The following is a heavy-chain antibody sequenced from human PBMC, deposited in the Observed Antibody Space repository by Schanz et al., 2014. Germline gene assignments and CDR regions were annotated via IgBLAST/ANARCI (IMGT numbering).Heavy chain of an antibody. Sequence: QVQLQESGPGLVKPSQTLSLTCAVSGGSISSGGYSWSWIRQPPGKGLEWIGYIFFRGSTYYNPSLKSRVTISIDTSKTQFSLRLPSVTAADTAVYYCARAVGGNSALEWFDPWGQGTLVTVSS. CDR3: ARAVGGNSALEWFDP. V-gene: IGHV4-30-4*07. CDR1: GGSISSGGYS. CDR2: IFFRGST. J-gene: IGHJ5*02. D-gene: IGHD2-21*01.